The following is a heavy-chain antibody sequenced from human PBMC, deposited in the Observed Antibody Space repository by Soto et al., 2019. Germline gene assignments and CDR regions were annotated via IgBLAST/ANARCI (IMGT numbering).Heavy chain of an antibody. CDR1: GGSISSYY. D-gene: IGHD5-12*01. CDR3: ARGSGYSGYDGTYYYYGMDV. Sequence: PSETLSLTCTVSGGSISSYYWSWIRQPPGKGLEWIGYIYYSGSTNYNPSLKSRVTISVDTSKNQFSLKLSSVTAADTAVYYCARGSGYSGYDGTYYYYGMDVWGQGTTVTVS. J-gene: IGHJ6*02. V-gene: IGHV4-59*01. CDR2: IYYSGST.